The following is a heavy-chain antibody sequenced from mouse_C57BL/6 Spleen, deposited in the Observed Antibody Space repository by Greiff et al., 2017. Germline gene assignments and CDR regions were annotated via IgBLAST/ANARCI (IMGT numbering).Heavy chain of an antibody. CDR3: ARTHYYGSSYRYFDV. D-gene: IGHD1-1*01. Sequence: VQLQQSGAELVRPGSSVKLSCKASGYTFTSYWMDWVKQRPGQGLEWIGNIYPSDSETHYNQKFKDKATLTVDKSSSTAYMQLSSLTSEDSAVYYCARTHYYGSSYRYFDVWGTGTTVTVSS. J-gene: IGHJ1*03. V-gene: IGHV1-61*01. CDR1: GYTFTSYW. CDR2: IYPSDSET.